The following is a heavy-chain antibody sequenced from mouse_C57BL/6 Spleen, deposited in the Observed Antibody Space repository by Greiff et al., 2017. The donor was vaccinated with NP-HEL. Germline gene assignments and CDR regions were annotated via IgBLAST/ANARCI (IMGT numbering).Heavy chain of an antibody. V-gene: IGHV5-17*01. CDR3: AGRDDYAWFAC. CDR1: GFTFSDYG. J-gene: IGHJ3*01. CDR2: ISSGSSTI. D-gene: IGHD2-4*01. Sequence: EVQRVESGGGLVKPGGSLKLSCAASGFTFSDYGMHWVRQAPEKGLEWVAYISSGSSTIYYADTVKGRFTISRDNAKNTLFLQMTSLRSEDTAVYYCAGRDDYAWFACWGQGTLVTVSA.